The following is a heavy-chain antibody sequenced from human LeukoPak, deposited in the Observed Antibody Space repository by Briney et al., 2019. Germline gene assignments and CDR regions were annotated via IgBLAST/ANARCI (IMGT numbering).Heavy chain of an antibody. V-gene: IGHV4-39*02. CDR1: GGSISSSSYY. J-gene: IGHJ4*02. D-gene: IGHD3-3*01. Sequence: SETLSLTCTVSGGSISSSSYYWGWIRQPPGKGLEWIGSIYYSGSTYYNPSLKSRVTISVDTSKNQFSLKLSSVTAADTAVYYCARDINPWSGNSGFDYWGQGTLVTVSS. CDR3: ARDINPWSGNSGFDY. CDR2: IYYSGST.